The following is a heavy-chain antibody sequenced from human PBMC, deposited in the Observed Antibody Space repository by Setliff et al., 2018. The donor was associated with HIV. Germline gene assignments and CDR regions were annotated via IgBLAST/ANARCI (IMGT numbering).Heavy chain of an antibody. CDR3: ARSPSYYGSGMFDY. D-gene: IGHD3-10*01. V-gene: IGHV4-34*01. J-gene: IGHJ4*02. CDR1: GGSFSGYY. Sequence: SETLFLTCAVYGGSFSGYYWNWIRQPPGKGLEWIGEINHSGSPNYNSSLKSRVTISVDTSKNQFSLRLSSVTAADTAVYYCARSPSYYGSGMFDYWGQGNLVTVSS. CDR2: INHSGSP.